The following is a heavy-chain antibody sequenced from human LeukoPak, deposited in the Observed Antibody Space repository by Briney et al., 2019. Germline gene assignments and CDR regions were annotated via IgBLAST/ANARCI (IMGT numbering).Heavy chain of an antibody. CDR2: MNPNIGNT. Sequence: GASVTVSFKASGYTFTSYDINWVRQAAGQGREWMGWMNPNIGNTGYAQKFQGRVTMTRNTSIHTAYMELSSLRSEDTAVYYRARGAHSSGWYNPLWFDPWGQGTLVTVSS. D-gene: IGHD6-19*01. CDR1: GYTFTSYD. J-gene: IGHJ5*02. V-gene: IGHV1-8*01. CDR3: ARGAHSSGWYNPLWFDP.